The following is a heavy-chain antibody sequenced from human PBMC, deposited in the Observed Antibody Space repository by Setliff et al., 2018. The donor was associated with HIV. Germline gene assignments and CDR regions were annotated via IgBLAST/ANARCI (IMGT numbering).Heavy chain of an antibody. D-gene: IGHD2-2*01. Sequence: GGSLRLSCAASGFTFSDYWMTWVRQAPGKGLEWVANIKQDGSGKYCVDSVKGRFTISRDNAKNSLYLQMNSLGAEDTAVYYCARGRRVSSNYYYYYYMDVWGKGTTVTVSS. CDR3: ARGRRVSSNYYYYYYMDV. CDR2: IKQDGSGK. CDR1: GFTFSDYW. V-gene: IGHV3-7*03. J-gene: IGHJ6*03.